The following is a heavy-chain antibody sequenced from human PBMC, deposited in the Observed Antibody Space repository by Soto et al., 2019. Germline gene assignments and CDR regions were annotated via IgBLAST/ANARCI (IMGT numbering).Heavy chain of an antibody. CDR3: ASATSIAVAGKET. CDR2: ISFYNGHT. CDR1: GDTVTKYG. V-gene: IGHV1-18*01. Sequence: QVQLVQSGGEVKKPGASVKVSCKASGDTVTKYGISWVRQAPGQVLEWLGWISFYNGHTNYALKFQDRITFTTDTSTSTVSMELRSLTSDDTAVYYCASATSIAVAGKETWGQGTLVTVSS. D-gene: IGHD6-19*01. J-gene: IGHJ4*02.